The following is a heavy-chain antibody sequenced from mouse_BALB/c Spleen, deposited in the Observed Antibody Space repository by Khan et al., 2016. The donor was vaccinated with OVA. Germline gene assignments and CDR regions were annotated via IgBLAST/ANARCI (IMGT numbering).Heavy chain of an antibody. CDR1: GFIFSSYS. CDR2: ISSGGDYT. CDR3: ASHLTGSFAY. J-gene: IGHJ3*01. V-gene: IGHV5-6*01. Sequence: EVELVESGGDLVKPGGSLKLSCAASGFIFSSYSMSWVRPTPDKRLAWVATISSGGDYTSYPDNVKGRFTISRDNAKNTLYLQMNSLKSEDTAMYYCASHLTGSFAYWGQGTLVTVSA. D-gene: IGHD4-1*01.